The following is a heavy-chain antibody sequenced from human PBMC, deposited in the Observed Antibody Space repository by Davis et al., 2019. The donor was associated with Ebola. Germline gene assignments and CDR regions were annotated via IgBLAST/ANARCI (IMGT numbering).Heavy chain of an antibody. D-gene: IGHD7-27*01. V-gene: IGHV4-39*07. J-gene: IGHJ5*02. CDR2: IYYSGST. CDR1: GGSISSSSYY. CDR3: ARDSRGWVGTGGWFDP. Sequence: PSETLSLTCTVSGGSISSSSYYWGWIRQPPGKGLEWIGSIYYSGSTYYNPSLKSRVTISVDTSKNQFSLKLSSVTAADAAVYYCARDSRGWVGTGGWFDPWGQGTLVTVSS.